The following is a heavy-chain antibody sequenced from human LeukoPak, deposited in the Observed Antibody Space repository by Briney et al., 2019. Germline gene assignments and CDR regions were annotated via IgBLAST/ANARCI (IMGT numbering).Heavy chain of an antibody. Sequence: SETLSLTCTVPGGSISSYYWGWIRQPPGKGLEWIGTNYSGSTYYNPSLTSRVTISVDTSKNQFSLKLSSVTAADTAVYYCARHKDYYYSYMDVWGKGTTVTISS. CDR1: GGSISSYY. CDR3: ARHKDYYYSYMDV. J-gene: IGHJ6*03. V-gene: IGHV4-39*01. CDR2: NYSGST.